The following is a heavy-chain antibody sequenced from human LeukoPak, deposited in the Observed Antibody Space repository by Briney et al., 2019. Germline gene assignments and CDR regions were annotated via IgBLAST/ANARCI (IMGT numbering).Heavy chain of an antibody. V-gene: IGHV3-15*01. CDR2: IKSKTDGGTT. J-gene: IGHJ4*02. CDR3: STTRGSFSSRFDY. Sequence: AGGSLRLSCAGSGFTFSNAWMSWVRQAPGKGLEWVDRIKSKTDGGTTFYAAPVKDRFTISRDDSKDTLYLQMNSLKTEDTAVYYCSTTRGSFSSRFDYWGQGTLVTVSS. D-gene: IGHD1-26*01. CDR1: GFTFSNAW.